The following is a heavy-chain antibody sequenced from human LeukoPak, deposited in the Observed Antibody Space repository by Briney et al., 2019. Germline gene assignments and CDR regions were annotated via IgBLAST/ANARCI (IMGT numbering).Heavy chain of an antibody. Sequence: GGSLRLSCAASGFTFSTYAMSWVRQAPGKGPEWVSSISSNGGTTYYADSVKGRFTNSRDNSKNTLYLQMNSLRAEDTAVYYCAKTPNTVRGEVSDYWGQGTQVTVSS. CDR3: AKTPNTVRGEVSDY. CDR2: ISSNGGTT. J-gene: IGHJ4*02. V-gene: IGHV3-23*01. D-gene: IGHD3-10*02. CDR1: GFTFSTYA.